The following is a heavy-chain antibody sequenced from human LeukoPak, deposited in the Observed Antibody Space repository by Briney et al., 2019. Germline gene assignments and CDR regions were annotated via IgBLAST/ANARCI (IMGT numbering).Heavy chain of an antibody. CDR2: INPNSGGT. Sequence: ASVKVSCKPSGYTFTGHYIHWVRQAPGQGLEWMGWINPNSGGTNYAQKFQGRVTMTRDTSISTAYMELSRLRSDDTAVYYCARSYSSSSFWFDPWGQGTLVTVSS. CDR3: ARSYSSSSFWFDP. J-gene: IGHJ5*02. V-gene: IGHV1-2*02. D-gene: IGHD6-6*01. CDR1: GYTFTGHY.